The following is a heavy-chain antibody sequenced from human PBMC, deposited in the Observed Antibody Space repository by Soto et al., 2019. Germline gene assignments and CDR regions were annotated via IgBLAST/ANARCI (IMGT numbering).Heavy chain of an antibody. J-gene: IGHJ4*02. V-gene: IGHV1-18*04. CDR1: GYTFTSYG. D-gene: IGHD3-16*01. Sequence: QVQLVQSGAEVKKPGASVKVSCKASGYTFTSYGISWVRQAPGQGLEWMGWISAYNGNTNYAQKLQGRVTMTTDTSASTAYMELSSRRSDDTAVYYCARALNVGGEEYDYVWGSHLGFDYWGQGTLVTVSS. CDR3: ARALNVGGEEYDYVWGSHLGFDY. CDR2: ISAYNGNT.